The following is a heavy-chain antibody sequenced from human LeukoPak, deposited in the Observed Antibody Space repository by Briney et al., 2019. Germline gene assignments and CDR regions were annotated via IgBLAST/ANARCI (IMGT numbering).Heavy chain of an antibody. V-gene: IGHV4-39*07. CDR1: GGSISNNTHY. J-gene: IGHJ4*02. CDR3: ARGPYPYYFDY. Sequence: SETLSLSCAVYGGSISNNTHYWGWIRQPPGKGLEWIGSIYYSGSSYYNPSLKSRVTISVDTSKNQFSLKLSSVTAADTAVYYCARGPYPYYFDYWGQGTLVTASS. CDR2: IYYSGSS.